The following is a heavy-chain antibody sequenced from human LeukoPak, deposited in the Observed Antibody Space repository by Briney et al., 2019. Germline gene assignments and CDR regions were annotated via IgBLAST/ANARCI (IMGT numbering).Heavy chain of an antibody. CDR2: IYTSGST. Sequence: PWETLSLTCTVSGGSISSGSYYWSWIRQPAGKGLEWIGRIYTSGSTNYNPSLKSRVTISVDTSKNQFSLKLSSVTAADTAVYYCAREGGDYYDSSGYPNYYYYYMDVWGKGTTVTVSS. J-gene: IGHJ6*03. CDR3: AREGGDYYDSSGYPNYYYYYMDV. D-gene: IGHD3-22*01. CDR1: GGSISSGSYY. V-gene: IGHV4-61*02.